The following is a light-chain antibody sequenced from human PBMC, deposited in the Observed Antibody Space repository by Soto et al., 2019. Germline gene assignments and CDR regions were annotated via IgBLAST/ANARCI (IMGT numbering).Light chain of an antibody. Sequence: ERVMTQSPVTLSVSPGESVPLSCRASQSVGTNLAWYQQKPGQAPSLLIYGVSTRATGIPTRFSGSGSGRQFTLTISSLQSEECAVYYCQQYNNWPQTFGQGTKVEIK. J-gene: IGKJ1*01. CDR3: QQYNNWPQT. CDR1: QSVGTN. CDR2: GVS. V-gene: IGKV3-15*01.